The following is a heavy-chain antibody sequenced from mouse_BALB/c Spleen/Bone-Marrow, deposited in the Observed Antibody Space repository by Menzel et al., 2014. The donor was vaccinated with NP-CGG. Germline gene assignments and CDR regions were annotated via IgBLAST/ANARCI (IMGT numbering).Heavy chain of an antibody. D-gene: IGHD2-1*01. CDR1: GFTFTDYY. V-gene: IGHV7-3*02. CDR2: IRNKANGYTT. CDR3: ARDVGNYVRFAY. Sequence: EVQLVESGGGLVQPGGSLRLSCATSGFTFTDYYMSWVRQPPGKALEWLGFIRNKANGYTTEYSASVKGRFTISRDNSQXILYLQMNTLRAEDSATYYCARDVGNYVRFAYWGQGTLVTVSA. J-gene: IGHJ3*01.